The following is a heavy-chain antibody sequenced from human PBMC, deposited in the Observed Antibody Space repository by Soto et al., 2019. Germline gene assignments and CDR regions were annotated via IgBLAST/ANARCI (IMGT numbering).Heavy chain of an antibody. CDR2: FDPEDGET. V-gene: IGHV1-24*01. CDR1: GYTLTELS. CDR3: ATAGPQGLRLSGMHV. D-gene: IGHD5-12*01. J-gene: IGHJ6*02. Sequence: ASVKVSCKVSGYTLTELSMHWVRQAPGKGLEWMGGFDPEDGETIYAQKFQGRVTMTEETSTDTAYMELSSLRSEDTAVYYCATAGPQGLRLSGMHVWGQGTPVTVSS.